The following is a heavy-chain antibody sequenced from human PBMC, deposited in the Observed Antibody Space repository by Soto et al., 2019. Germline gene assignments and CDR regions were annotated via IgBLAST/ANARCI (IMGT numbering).Heavy chain of an antibody. CDR2: IYSGGGT. CDR1: GFTVSNNY. CDR3: ARVSTVTKLDY. J-gene: IGHJ4*01. V-gene: IGHV3-53*04. D-gene: IGHD4-17*01. Sequence: GGSLRLSCAASGFTVSNNYMSWVRQAPGKGLEWVSVIYSGGGTYYADSVKGRFTISRHNSKNTLYLQMNSLRAEDTAVYYCARVSTVTKLDYWGHGMLVTVSS.